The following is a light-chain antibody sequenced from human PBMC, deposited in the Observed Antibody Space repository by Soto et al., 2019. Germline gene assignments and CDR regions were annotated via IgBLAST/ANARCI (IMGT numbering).Light chain of an antibody. CDR1: QSVLYSSNNKNY. CDR3: QQYYSTPS. J-gene: IGKJ2*01. Sequence: DIVMTQSPDSLAVSLGERATINCKSSQSVLYSSNNKNYLAWYQQKPGQPPKLLIYWASTRESGVPDRFSGSGSGTDFSLTVSRLHAEAVALYYCQQYYSTPSFGQGTKLENK. CDR2: WAS. V-gene: IGKV4-1*01.